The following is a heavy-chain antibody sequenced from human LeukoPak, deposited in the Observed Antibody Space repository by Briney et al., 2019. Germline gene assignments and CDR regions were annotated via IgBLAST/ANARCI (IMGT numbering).Heavy chain of an antibody. V-gene: IGHV3-9*01. CDR1: GFTFDDYA. CDR2: ISWNSGSI. CDR3: AKDIVARGSGPHC. D-gene: IGHD3-10*01. Sequence: GRSLRLSCAASGFTFDDYAMHWVRQAPGMGLEWVSGISWNSGSIGYADSVKGRFTISRDNAKNSLYLQMNSLRAEDTALYYCAKDIVARGSGPHCWGQGTLVTVSS. J-gene: IGHJ4*02.